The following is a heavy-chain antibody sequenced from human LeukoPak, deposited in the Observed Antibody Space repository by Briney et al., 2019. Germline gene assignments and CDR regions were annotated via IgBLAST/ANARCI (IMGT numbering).Heavy chain of an antibody. D-gene: IGHD3-22*01. J-gene: IGHJ3*02. Sequence: PSQTLSLTCTVSGGSNSSGDYYWSWIRQPPGKGLEWLGSIYYSGRTYYNPSLKSRVTISVDTSKLQFSLKLSSVTAADTAVYYCARTMRDYDSSGYYYLDAFDIWGQGTMVTVSS. CDR3: ARTMRDYDSSGYYYLDAFDI. CDR2: IYYSGRT. CDR1: GGSNSSGDYY. V-gene: IGHV4-30-4*01.